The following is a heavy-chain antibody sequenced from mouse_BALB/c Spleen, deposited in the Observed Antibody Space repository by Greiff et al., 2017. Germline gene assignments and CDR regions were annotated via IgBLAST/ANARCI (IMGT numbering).Heavy chain of an antibody. D-gene: IGHD2-12*01. CDR2: ISDGGSYT. J-gene: IGHJ3*01. Sequence: DVMLVESGGGLVKPGGSLKLSCAASGFTFSDYYMYWVRQTPEKRLGWVATISDGGSYTYYPDSVKGRFTISRDNAKNNLYLQMSSLKSEDTAMYYCARSYSDDGFAYRGEEGLGTVSA. V-gene: IGHV5-4*02. CDR3: ARSYSDDGFAY. CDR1: GFTFSDYY.